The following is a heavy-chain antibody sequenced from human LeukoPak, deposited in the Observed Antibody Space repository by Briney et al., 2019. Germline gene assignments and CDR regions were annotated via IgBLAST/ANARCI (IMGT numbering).Heavy chain of an antibody. J-gene: IGHJ4*02. CDR3: ARSYYGSGYNDY. CDR2: INSDGSST. V-gene: IGHV3-74*01. Sequence: GGSLRLSCAASGFTFSTYWMHWVRQAPGKGLVWVSRINSDGSSTSYADSVKGRFTISRDNAENTLYLQLKSLRAEDTAVYYCARSYYGSGYNDYWGQGTLVTVSS. D-gene: IGHD3-10*01. CDR1: GFTFSTYW.